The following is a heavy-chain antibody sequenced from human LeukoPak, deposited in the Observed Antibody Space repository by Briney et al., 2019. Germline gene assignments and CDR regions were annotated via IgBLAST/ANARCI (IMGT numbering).Heavy chain of an antibody. D-gene: IGHD5-18*01. Sequence: ASVKVSCKASGGTFSSYAISWVRQAPGQGLEWMGGIIPIFGTANYAQKFQGRVTITADESTSTAYMELSSLRSEDTAVYYCARDPGRRGYSYLNAFDIWGQGIMATVSS. CDR3: ARDPGRRGYSYLNAFDI. CDR1: GGTFSSYA. J-gene: IGHJ3*02. CDR2: IIPIFGTA. V-gene: IGHV1-69*13.